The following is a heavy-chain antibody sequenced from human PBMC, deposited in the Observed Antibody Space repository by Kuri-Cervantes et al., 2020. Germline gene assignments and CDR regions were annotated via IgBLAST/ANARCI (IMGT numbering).Heavy chain of an antibody. CDR1: GFTFSSYS. J-gene: IGHJ4*02. CDR3: ARQPTRVGATSFDY. Sequence: GESLKISCAASGFTFSSYSMNWVRQAPGKGLEWVSYISSSSSTIYYADSVKGRFTISRDNAKNSLYLQMNSLRAEDTAVYYCARQPTRVGATSFDYWGQGTLVTVSS. CDR2: ISSSSSTI. V-gene: IGHV3-48*01. D-gene: IGHD1-26*01.